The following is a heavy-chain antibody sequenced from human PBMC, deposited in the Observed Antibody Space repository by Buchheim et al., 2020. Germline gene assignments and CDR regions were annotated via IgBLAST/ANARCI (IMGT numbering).Heavy chain of an antibody. CDR3: ASAPYYDILTGYRYYYYGMDV. CDR1: GFTFSSYE. CDR2: ISSSGSTI. V-gene: IGHV3-48*03. D-gene: IGHD3-9*01. Sequence: EVQLVESGGGLVQPGGSLRLSCAASGFTFSSYEMNWVRQAPGKGLEWVSYISSSGSTIYYADSVKGRFTISRDNAKNSLYLQMNSLRAGDTAVYYCASAPYYDILTGYRYYYYGMDVWGQGTT. J-gene: IGHJ6*02.